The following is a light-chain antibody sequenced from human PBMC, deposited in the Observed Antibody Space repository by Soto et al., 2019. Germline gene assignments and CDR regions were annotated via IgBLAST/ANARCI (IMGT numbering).Light chain of an antibody. J-gene: IGKJ2*01. CDR1: QDIRNF. CDR2: DAS. CDR3: QQFDILQT. Sequence: DIQMTQSPSSLSASVGDRVTITCQASQDIRNFLNWYQQKPGKAPKLLIYDASNLEAGVPSRFSGSESGTDFTFTISSLQHEDIATYYCQQFDILQTFGQGTNLEIK. V-gene: IGKV1-33*01.